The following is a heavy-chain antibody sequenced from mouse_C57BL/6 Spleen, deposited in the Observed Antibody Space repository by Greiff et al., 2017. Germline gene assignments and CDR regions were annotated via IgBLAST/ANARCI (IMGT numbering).Heavy chain of an antibody. Sequence: QVQLQPSGAELVQPGASVKISCKASGYAFSSYWLTWVKQRPGKGLERIGQIYPGDGDNTYNGKSKGKATLTADKYSSRGYMQLSRLTSEDSAVYFWARRGYGNYDYCDYWGQGTTLTVSS. J-gene: IGHJ2*01. V-gene: IGHV1-80*01. CDR1: GYAFSSYW. CDR2: IYPGDGDN. CDR3: ARRGYGNYDYCDY. D-gene: IGHD2-10*02.